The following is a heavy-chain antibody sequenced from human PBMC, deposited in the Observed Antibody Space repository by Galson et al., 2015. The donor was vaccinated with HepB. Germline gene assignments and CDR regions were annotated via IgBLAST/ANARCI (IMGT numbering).Heavy chain of an antibody. CDR2: ISSSSSTI. J-gene: IGHJ4*02. V-gene: IGHV3-48*01. D-gene: IGHD6-13*01. CDR3: AIGSGYSSSWYLRFGY. Sequence: SLRLSCAASGFTFSGYSMNWVRQAPGKGLEWVSYISSSSSTIYYADSVKGRFTISRDNAKNSLYLQMNSLRAEDTAVYYCAIGSGYSSSWYLRFGYWGQGTLVTVSS. CDR1: GFTFSGYS.